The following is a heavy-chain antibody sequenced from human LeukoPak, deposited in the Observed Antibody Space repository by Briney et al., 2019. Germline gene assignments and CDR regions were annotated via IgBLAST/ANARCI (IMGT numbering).Heavy chain of an antibody. Sequence: SGGSLRLSCAASGFTFSSYAMSWVRQAPGKGLEWVSAISGSGGSTYYADSVKGRFTISRDNSKNTLYLQMNSLRAEDTAVYYCAKDPLAGILSYYFDYWGQGTLVTVSS. J-gene: IGHJ4*02. D-gene: IGHD6-19*01. CDR2: ISGSGGST. V-gene: IGHV3-23*01. CDR3: AKDPLAGILSYYFDY. CDR1: GFTFSSYA.